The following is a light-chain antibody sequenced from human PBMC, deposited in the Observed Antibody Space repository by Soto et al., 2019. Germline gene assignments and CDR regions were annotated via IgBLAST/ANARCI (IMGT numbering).Light chain of an antibody. CDR3: GTWDDTLDGPI. Sequence: QSALTQAPSASGTPGQGVTISCSGGSSNIGSNSVNWYQHLPGTAPKLVIYRNSQRPSGVPDRFSGSQSGTSASLAISGLLSEDAGDYYCGTWDDTLDGPIFGGGTKLTVL. CDR2: RNS. V-gene: IGLV1-44*01. J-gene: IGLJ2*01. CDR1: SSNIGSNS.